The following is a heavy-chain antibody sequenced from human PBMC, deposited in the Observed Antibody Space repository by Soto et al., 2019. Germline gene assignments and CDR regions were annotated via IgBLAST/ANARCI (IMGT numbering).Heavy chain of an antibody. CDR2: IDTSASYT. CDR1: GYTFTSCY. D-gene: IGHD3-10*01. J-gene: IGHJ3*01. CDR3: SCGGSGVHRKRVDV. Sequence: EEYRKVSNEGSGYTFTSCYITWARLLPGKGREWMGGIDTSASYTTYNPSFRGHVTISADKSIRTAYLQWCSLEAADSGMYYCSCGGSGVHRKRVDVSTQG. V-gene: IGHV5-10-1*01.